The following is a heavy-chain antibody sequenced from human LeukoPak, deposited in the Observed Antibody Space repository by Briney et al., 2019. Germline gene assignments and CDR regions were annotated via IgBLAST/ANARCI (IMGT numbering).Heavy chain of an antibody. J-gene: IGHJ6*04. CDR2: ISYEGNNK. CDR3: ARGPSRVGYYYGMDV. Sequence: PGGSLRLSCAASGFTFSSYAMHWVRQVPGKGLEWVAVISYEGNNKYYADSVKGRFTICRDNSKNTLYLQMNSLRAEDTAVYYCARGPSRVGYYYGMDVWGKGTTVSVSS. D-gene: IGHD5-24*01. V-gene: IGHV3-30*04. CDR1: GFTFSSYA.